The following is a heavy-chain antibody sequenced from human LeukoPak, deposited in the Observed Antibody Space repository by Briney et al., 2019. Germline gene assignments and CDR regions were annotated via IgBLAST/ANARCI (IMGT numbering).Heavy chain of an antibody. CDR1: GFTFSSYG. CDR3: ARDSIRMVRGVISDNDAFDI. CDR2: ISYDGNNE. V-gene: IGHV3-30*03. J-gene: IGHJ3*02. D-gene: IGHD3-10*01. Sequence: PGRSLRLSCAASGFTFSSYGMHWVRQAPGKGLEWVAIISYDGNNEYYTDSVKGRFSISRDNSKNTLYLQMNSLRAEDTAVYHCARDSIRMVRGVISDNDAFDIWGQGTMVTVSS.